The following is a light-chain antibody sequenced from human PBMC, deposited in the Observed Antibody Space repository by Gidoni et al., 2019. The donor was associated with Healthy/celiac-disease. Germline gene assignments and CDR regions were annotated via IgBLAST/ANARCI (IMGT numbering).Light chain of an antibody. CDR2: RNN. J-gene: IGLJ2*01. CDR1: SSNIGSNY. V-gene: IGLV1-47*01. Sequence: QSVLPQPPSSSGTPGQGVTISCSGSSSNIGSNYVCGYQQLPGTAPKLLIYRNNQRPSGVPDRFSGSKSGTSASLAISGLRSEDEADYYCAAWDDSLSGVVFGGGTKLTVL. CDR3: AAWDDSLSGVV.